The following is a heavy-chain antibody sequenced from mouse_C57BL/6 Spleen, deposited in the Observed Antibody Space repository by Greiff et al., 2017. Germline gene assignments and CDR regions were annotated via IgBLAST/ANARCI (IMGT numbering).Heavy chain of an antibody. CDR3: ARRGDDWFAY. Sequence: QVQLQQSGAELVRPGASVKLSCKASGYTFTSYGISWVKQRTGQGLEWIGEIYPRSGTTYYNEKFKGKATLTADKSSSTAYMELRSLTSKDSAVYFCARRGDDWFAYWGQGTLVTVSA. J-gene: IGHJ3*01. CDR1: GYTFTSYG. D-gene: IGHD3-3*01. V-gene: IGHV1-81*01. CDR2: IYPRSGTT.